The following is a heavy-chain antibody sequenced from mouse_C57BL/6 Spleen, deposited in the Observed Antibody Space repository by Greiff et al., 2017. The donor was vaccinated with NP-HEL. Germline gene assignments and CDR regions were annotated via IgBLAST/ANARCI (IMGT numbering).Heavy chain of an antibody. CDR2: FHPYNDDT. J-gene: IGHJ4*01. CDR3: ARRVAYYAIDY. CDR1: GFTFTTYP. D-gene: IGHD1-1*02. Sequence: VQLQQSGAELVKPGASVKMSCKASGFTFTTYPIEWMKQNHGKSLEWIGNFHPYNDDTKYNEKFKGKATLTVDTSSSTVYLELSLLSYDDSAVYCCARRVAYYAIDYWGQGTSVTVSS. V-gene: IGHV1-47*01.